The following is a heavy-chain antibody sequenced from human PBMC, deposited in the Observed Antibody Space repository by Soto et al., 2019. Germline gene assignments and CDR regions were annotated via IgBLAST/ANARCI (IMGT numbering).Heavy chain of an antibody. CDR3: TTDFGQCWSACDS. D-gene: IGHD3-3*01. J-gene: IGHJ3*02. CDR2: IKSKTDGGTT. CDR1: GFTFSNAW. V-gene: IGHV3-15*01. Sequence: GWSLRQSCSASGFTFSNAWMSWVRQAPGKGLEWVGRIKSKTDGGTTDYAAPVKGRFTISRDDSKNTLYLQMNSLKTEDTDVYYGTTDFGQCWSACDSWGQGTRVTV.